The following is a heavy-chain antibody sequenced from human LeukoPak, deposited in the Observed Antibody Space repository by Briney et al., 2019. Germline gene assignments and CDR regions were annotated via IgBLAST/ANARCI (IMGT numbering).Heavy chain of an antibody. D-gene: IGHD6-19*01. CDR3: ARAVAATSTFDY. CDR2: IDPSDSYT. J-gene: IGHJ4*02. Sequence: GESLKISCKGSGYSFTSYWISWVRQMPGKGLAWMGRIDPSDSYTNYSPSFQGHVTISADKSISTAYLQRSSLKASDTAMYYCARAVAATSTFDYWGQGTLVTVSS. CDR1: GYSFTSYW. V-gene: IGHV5-10-1*01.